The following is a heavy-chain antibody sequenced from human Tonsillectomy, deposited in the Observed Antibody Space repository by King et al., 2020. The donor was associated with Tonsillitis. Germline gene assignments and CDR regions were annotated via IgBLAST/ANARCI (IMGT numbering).Heavy chain of an antibody. D-gene: IGHD1-26*01. Sequence: VQLVESGGGLVQPGGSLRLSCAASGFTLSSYAMSWVRQAPGKGLEWVSAISGSGGSTYYADSAKGRFTITRDNFKNTLYLQMNSLRAEDTAVYYCAKDSAPKVAIGRFDYWGQGTLVTVSS. CDR2: ISGSGGST. CDR1: GFTLSSYA. V-gene: IGHV3-23*04. CDR3: AKDSAPKVAIGRFDY. J-gene: IGHJ4*02.